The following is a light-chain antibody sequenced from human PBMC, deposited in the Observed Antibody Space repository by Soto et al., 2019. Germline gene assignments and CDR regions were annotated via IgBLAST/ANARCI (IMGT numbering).Light chain of an antibody. CDR2: DAS. J-gene: IGKJ4*01. Sequence: EIVMTQSPATLSVSLGERVTLSCRASQSVSSNLAWYQQKPGQAPRLLIYDASNRATGIPARFSGSGSGTDFTLTISSLEPEDFAVYYCQQRSNWPLTFGGGTKVDIK. CDR3: QQRSNWPLT. V-gene: IGKV3-11*01. CDR1: QSVSSN.